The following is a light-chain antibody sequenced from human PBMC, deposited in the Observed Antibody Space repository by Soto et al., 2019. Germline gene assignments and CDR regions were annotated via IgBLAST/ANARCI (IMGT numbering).Light chain of an antibody. CDR3: SSYTSSYVV. CDR1: SSDVGGYNY. CDR2: DVS. J-gene: IGLJ2*01. V-gene: IGLV2-14*01. Sequence: QSALTQPASVSGSPGQSITISCTGTSSDVGGYNYVSWYQQHPGKAPKLMIYDVSNRPSGVSNRFSGSKSGNTASLTISELQAEDEADYYCSSYTSSYVVFGGGTKLTVL.